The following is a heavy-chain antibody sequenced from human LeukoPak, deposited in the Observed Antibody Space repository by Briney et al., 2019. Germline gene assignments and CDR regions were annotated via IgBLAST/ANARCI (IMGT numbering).Heavy chain of an antibody. J-gene: IGHJ4*02. CDR3: ARVGYTSGRYFFDY. CDR2: IYHSGST. V-gene: IGHV4-38-2*02. Sequence: PSETLSLTCTVSGYSISSGYYWGWIRQPPGKGLEWIGSIYHSGSTYYNPSLKSRVTISVDTSKNQFSLKLSSVTAADTAVYYCARVGYTSGRYFFDYWGQGTLVTVSS. CDR1: GYSISSGYY. D-gene: IGHD6-19*01.